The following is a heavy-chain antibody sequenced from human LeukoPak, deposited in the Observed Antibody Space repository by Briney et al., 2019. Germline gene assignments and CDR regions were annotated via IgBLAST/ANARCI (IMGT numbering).Heavy chain of an antibody. Sequence: SETLSLTCTVSGGSISSSSYYWSWIRQPPGKGLEWIGCIYYSGSTNYNPSLKSRVTISVDTSKNQFSLKLTSVTAADTALYYCARDRGYGDYDDAFDIWGQGTMVTVSS. V-gene: IGHV4-61*01. D-gene: IGHD4-17*01. CDR2: IYYSGST. CDR3: ARDRGYGDYDDAFDI. J-gene: IGHJ3*02. CDR1: GGSISSSSYY.